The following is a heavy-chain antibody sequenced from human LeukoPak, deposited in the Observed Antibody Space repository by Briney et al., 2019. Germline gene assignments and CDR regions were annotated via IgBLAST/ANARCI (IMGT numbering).Heavy chain of an antibody. CDR3: ARASYDILTGYLHFDY. J-gene: IGHJ4*02. Sequence: SVKLSCEVSGYTLSSFYMHWVRQARGQALGWRGIIDPSCSSTSYEQKFQGRVTMTRDTATSTVYMELSSLRSEDTAVYYCARASYDILTGYLHFDYWGQGTLVTVSS. D-gene: IGHD3-9*01. CDR2: IDPSCSST. V-gene: IGHV1-46*01. CDR1: GYTLSSFY.